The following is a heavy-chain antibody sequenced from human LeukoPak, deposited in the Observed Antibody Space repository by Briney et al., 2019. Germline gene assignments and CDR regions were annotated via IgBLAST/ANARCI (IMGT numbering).Heavy chain of an antibody. V-gene: IGHV4-61*02. J-gene: IGHJ6*03. CDR3: ARDYYGSGRGLYYYYYMDV. CDR1: GGSISSSSYY. CDR2: IHTSGST. D-gene: IGHD3-10*01. Sequence: PPETLSLTCSVSGGSISSSSYYWSWIRQPAGKGLEWIGRIHTSGSTNYNPSLKSRVTMSVDTSKNQSSLKLSSVTAADTAVYYCARDYYGSGRGLYYYYYMDVWGKGTTVTISS.